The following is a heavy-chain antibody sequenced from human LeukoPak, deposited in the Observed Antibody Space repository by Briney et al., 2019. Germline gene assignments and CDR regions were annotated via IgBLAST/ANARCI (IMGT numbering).Heavy chain of an antibody. D-gene: IGHD6-19*01. CDR1: GFTFSDYY. J-gene: IGHJ1*01. V-gene: IGHV3-11*06. CDR2: IGSSSSYI. Sequence: PGGSLRLSCAASGFTFSDYYMSWIRQAPGKGLEWVSSIGSSSSYIYYADSVKGRFTISRDNAKNSLYLQMNSLRAEDTAVYYCAQASSGWYKVEYFQHWGQGTLVTVSS. CDR3: AQASSGWYKVEYFQH.